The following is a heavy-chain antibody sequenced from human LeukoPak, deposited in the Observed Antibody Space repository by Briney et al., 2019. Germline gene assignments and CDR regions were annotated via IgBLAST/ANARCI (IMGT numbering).Heavy chain of an antibody. CDR3: AKDSRYSNGGSWYGWFDP. CDR2: ISVSGDTT. V-gene: IGHV3-23*01. CDR1: GFAFSNYA. D-gene: IGHD2-15*01. Sequence: GGSLRLSCAASGFAFSNYAMGWVRQTPGKGLEWVSSISVSGDTTYDADSVKGRFTISRDNSKNTLYLEMKSLRAEDTAVYYCAKDSRYSNGGSWYGWFDPWGQGTLVTVSS. J-gene: IGHJ5*02.